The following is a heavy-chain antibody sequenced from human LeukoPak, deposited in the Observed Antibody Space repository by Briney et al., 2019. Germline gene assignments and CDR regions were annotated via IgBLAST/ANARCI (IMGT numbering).Heavy chain of an antibody. J-gene: IGHJ6*03. CDR3: ARAYHDFWSGYPYYYYMDV. V-gene: IGHV4-34*01. Sequence: SETLSLTCAVYGGSFGSYYWSWIRQPPGKGLEWIGEINHSGSTNYNPSLKSRVTISVDTSKNQFSLKLSSVTAADTAVYYCARAYHDFWSGYPYYYYMDVWGKGTTVTVSS. CDR2: INHSGST. CDR1: GGSFGSYY. D-gene: IGHD3-3*01.